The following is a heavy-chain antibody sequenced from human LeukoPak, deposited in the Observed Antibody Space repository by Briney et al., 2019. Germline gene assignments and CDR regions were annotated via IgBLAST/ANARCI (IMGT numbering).Heavy chain of an antibody. CDR1: GGSISSSFYY. Sequence: SETLSLTCTVSGGSISSSFYYWGWIRQPPGKGLEWIGNIYYSGSTYYNPSLKSRVTISVDTSKNQSSLKLSSVTAADTAVYFCARHARRYYDNSGYYPNYFDYWGQGTLVTVSS. V-gene: IGHV4-39*01. CDR2: IYYSGST. J-gene: IGHJ4*02. CDR3: ARHARRYYDNSGYYPNYFDY. D-gene: IGHD3-22*01.